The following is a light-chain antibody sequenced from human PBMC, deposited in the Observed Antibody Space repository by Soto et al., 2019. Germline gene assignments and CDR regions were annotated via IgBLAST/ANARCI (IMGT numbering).Light chain of an antibody. Sequence: DIQMPQSTSTLSASVGDRVTITCWASQTINNYLNWYQQKPGKAPKCLIYGASSLQSGVSSRFSGRGSGTDYTLTISSLQPEDFATYYCQQSYDSPPTFGGGTKVEIK. CDR3: QQSYDSPPT. CDR1: QTINNY. CDR2: GAS. V-gene: IGKV1-39*01. J-gene: IGKJ4*01.